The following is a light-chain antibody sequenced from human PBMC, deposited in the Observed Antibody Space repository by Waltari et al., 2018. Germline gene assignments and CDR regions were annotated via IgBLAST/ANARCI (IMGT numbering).Light chain of an antibody. CDR2: DNN. Sequence: QSVLTQPPSVSGAPGQRVTISCTGNNSNIGAGYDVHWFQQLPGPAPKLLIFDNNIRPSGVPNRCSGSKSGASASRSSTGLQAEDEAYYFCHPYDTHFGVFGGGTKLTVL. V-gene: IGLV1-40*01. CDR3: HPYDTHFGV. CDR1: NSNIGAGYD. J-gene: IGLJ3*02.